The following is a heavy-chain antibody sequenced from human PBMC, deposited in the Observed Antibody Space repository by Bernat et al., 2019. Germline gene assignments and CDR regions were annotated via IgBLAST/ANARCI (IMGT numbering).Heavy chain of an antibody. CDR1: GFTFSSYA. Sequence: EVQLLESGGGLVQPGGSLRLSCAASGFTFSSYAMSWVRQAPGKGLEWVSAISGSGGSTYYADSVKGRFTISRDKSKNTLYLQMNSLRAEDTAVYYCAGLTRIVVAGGFDYWGQGTLVTVSS. J-gene: IGHJ4*02. D-gene: IGHD3-22*01. CDR2: ISGSGGST. V-gene: IGHV3-23*01. CDR3: AGLTRIVVAGGFDY.